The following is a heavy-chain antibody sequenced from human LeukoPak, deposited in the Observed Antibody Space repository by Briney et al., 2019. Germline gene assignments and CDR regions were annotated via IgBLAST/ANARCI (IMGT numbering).Heavy chain of an antibody. J-gene: IGHJ4*02. Sequence: PGGSLRLSCAASGFTFSSYAMSWVRQAPGKGLEWVSAISGSGGSTYYADSVKGRFTISRDNSKNTLYLQMNSLRAEDTAVYYCAKPTSWYRTMYYFDCWGQGTLVTVSS. CDR3: AKPTSWYRTMYYFDC. CDR2: ISGSGGST. D-gene: IGHD6-13*01. CDR1: GFTFSSYA. V-gene: IGHV3-23*01.